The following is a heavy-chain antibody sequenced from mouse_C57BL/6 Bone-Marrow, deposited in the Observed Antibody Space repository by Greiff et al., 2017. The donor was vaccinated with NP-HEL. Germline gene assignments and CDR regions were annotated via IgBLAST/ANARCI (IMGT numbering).Heavy chain of an antibody. D-gene: IGHD1-1*01. J-gene: IGHJ4*01. CDR3: AITTVVERGAMDY. Sequence: EVQRVESGPVLVKPGPSVKISCKASGFTFTDYYMHWVKQSHGKSLEWIGLVYPYNGGTSYNQKFKGKATLTVDTSSSTAYMELNSLTSEDSAVYYCAITTVVERGAMDYWGQGTSVTVSS. V-gene: IGHV1-36*01. CDR1: GFTFTDYY. CDR2: VYPYNGGT.